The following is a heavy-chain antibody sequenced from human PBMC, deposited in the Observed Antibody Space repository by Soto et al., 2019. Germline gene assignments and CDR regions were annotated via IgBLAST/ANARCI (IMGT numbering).Heavy chain of an antibody. CDR2: ISSSGGST. CDR3: AKDHLVGYDLYSYMDV. CDR1: GFKFNSYA. D-gene: IGHD2-2*01. Sequence: EVQLVESGGALVQPGGSLRLSCSVSGFKFNSYAMSWVRQPPGKGLEWVSYISSSGGSTFYADSVKGRFTISRDNSRDTVYLQMESLGAEDTAMYYCAKDHLVGYDLYSYMDVWGKGTTVSVSS. J-gene: IGHJ6*03. V-gene: IGHV3-23*04.